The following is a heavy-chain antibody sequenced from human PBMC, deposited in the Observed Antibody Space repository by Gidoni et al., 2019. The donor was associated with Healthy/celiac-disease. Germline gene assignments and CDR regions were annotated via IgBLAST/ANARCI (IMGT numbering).Heavy chain of an antibody. V-gene: IGHV1-2*02. D-gene: IGHD3-16*01. CDR1: GYRCTGYD. J-gene: IGHJ6*03. CDR3: GWVDEYVWGGGYYYYYMDV. Sequence: QGQLVQSGAVGQKPGASVRLPWQDSGYRCTGYDMRWVRQAPGKGLGRMGWISANGSGTNKAQKCRGRVNMSRKTSSSISYLVMSRVRWDVAAVDYGGWVDEYVWGGGYYYYYMDVWGKGTTVTVSS. CDR2: ISANGSGT.